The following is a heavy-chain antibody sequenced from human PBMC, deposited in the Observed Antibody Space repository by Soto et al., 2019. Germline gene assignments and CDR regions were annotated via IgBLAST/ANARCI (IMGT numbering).Heavy chain of an antibody. CDR2: IYHSGST. CDR1: GGSISSGGYS. Sequence: QLQLQESGSGRVKPSQTLSLTCAVSGGSISSGGYSWSWIRQPPGKGLEWIGYIYHSGSTYYNPSLKCRVTISVDRSQNQSSLKLSSVTAADTAVYYCARGQVVAAQHWGQGTLVTVSS. J-gene: IGHJ4*02. V-gene: IGHV4-30-2*01. D-gene: IGHD2-15*01. CDR3: ARGQVVAAQH.